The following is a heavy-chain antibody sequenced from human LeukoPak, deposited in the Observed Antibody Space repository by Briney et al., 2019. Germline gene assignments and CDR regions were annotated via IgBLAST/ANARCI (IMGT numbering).Heavy chain of an antibody. CDR3: ARVGEGYYDSSGY. CDR2: IYYSGST. CDR1: GGSVSSGSYY. J-gene: IGHJ4*02. Sequence: PSETLSLTCTVSGGSVSSGSYYWSWIRQPPGKGLEWIGYIYYSGSTNYNPSLKSRVTISVDTSKNQFSLKLSSVTAADTAVYYCARVGEGYYDSSGYWGQGTLVTVSS. V-gene: IGHV4-61*01. D-gene: IGHD3-22*01.